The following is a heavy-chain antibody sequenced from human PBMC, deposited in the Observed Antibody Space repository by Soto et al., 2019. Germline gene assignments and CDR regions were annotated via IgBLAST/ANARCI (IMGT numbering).Heavy chain of an antibody. J-gene: IGHJ5*01. CDR1: GFTFSSYS. D-gene: IGHD2-15*01. V-gene: IGHV3-23*01. Sequence: GGSLRLSCAAAGFTFSSYSMNWVRQAPGKGLEWVSIISGDSGTTSYADSVKGRFTISRDNSKNTLYLQMNSLRGEDTAVYYCAKGQECGRVRCNDWIDSWGQVVLVTVSS. CDR3: AKGQECGRVRCNDWIDS. CDR2: ISGDSGTT.